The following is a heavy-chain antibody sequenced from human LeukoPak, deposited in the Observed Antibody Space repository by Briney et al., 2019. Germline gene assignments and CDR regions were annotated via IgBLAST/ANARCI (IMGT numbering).Heavy chain of an antibody. Sequence: SETLSLTCAVYGGSLSGYYWSWIRQPPGKGLEWIGEINHSGSTNYNPSLKSRVTISVDTSKNQFSLKLSSVTAADTAVYYCARGTTGTTDYYYGMDVWGKGTTVTVSS. CDR3: ARGTTGTTDYYYGMDV. CDR1: GGSLSGYY. CDR2: INHSGST. J-gene: IGHJ6*04. V-gene: IGHV4-34*01. D-gene: IGHD1-1*01.